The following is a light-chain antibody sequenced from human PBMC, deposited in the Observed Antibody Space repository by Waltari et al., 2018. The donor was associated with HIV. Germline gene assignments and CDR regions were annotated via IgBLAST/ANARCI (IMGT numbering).Light chain of an antibody. Sequence: IAMNQSPDSLAVSLGERATINCKSSQSLLYSSNNKNHLAWYPQKPGQPPKLLVYWASTRESGVPDRCSGSGCGTDFTLTIRSLQAEDVAIYYCQQYLGRPLTFGGGTRVEI. CDR1: QSLLYSSNNKNH. CDR2: WAS. J-gene: IGKJ4*01. CDR3: QQYLGRPLT. V-gene: IGKV4-1*01.